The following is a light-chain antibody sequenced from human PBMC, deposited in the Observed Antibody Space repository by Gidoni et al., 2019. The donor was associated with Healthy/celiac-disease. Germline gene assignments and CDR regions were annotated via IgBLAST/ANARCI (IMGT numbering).Light chain of an antibody. CDR3: QQSYSTLPT. Sequence: DIQMTQSPSSLSASVGDRVTITCRASQSIRSCLNWYQQKPGKAPKLLIYAASSLQSGVPSRFSASGSLTAFTLTISSLQPEDFATYYCQQSYSTLPTFGQGTKVEIK. CDR2: AAS. V-gene: IGKV1-39*01. J-gene: IGKJ1*01. CDR1: QSIRSC.